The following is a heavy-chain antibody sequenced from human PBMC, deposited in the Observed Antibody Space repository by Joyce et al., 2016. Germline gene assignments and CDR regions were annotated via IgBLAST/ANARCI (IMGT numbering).Heavy chain of an antibody. D-gene: IGHD2-21*02. CDR1: QRLSNVFV. Sequence: EMQLEESGGSLVNPGGSLGISCKVSQRLSNVFVMAWVRQAPGKGLEWGSGIGASGGGTYYEDSVKGRFTVSRDNSKNMMYLQMSSLRIEDTATYYCAKARTVVVTYTLRDGFDVWGQGTVVTVSS. J-gene: IGHJ3*01. V-gene: IGHV3-23*02. CDR2: IGASGGGT. CDR3: AKARTVVVTYTLRDGFDV.